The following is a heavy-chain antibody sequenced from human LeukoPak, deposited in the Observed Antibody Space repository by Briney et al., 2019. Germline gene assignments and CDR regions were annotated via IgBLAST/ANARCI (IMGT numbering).Heavy chain of an antibody. CDR2: INWNGGST. V-gene: IGHV3-20*01. CDR1: GFTFDDYG. Sequence: GGSLRLSCAASGFTFDDYGMSWVRQAPGKGLEWVSGINWNGGSTGYADSVKGRFTISRDNAKNSLYLQMNSLRAEDTALYHCARVTMVRGAYYYYGMDVWGQGTTVTVSS. CDR3: ARVTMVRGAYYYYGMDV. J-gene: IGHJ6*02. D-gene: IGHD3-10*01.